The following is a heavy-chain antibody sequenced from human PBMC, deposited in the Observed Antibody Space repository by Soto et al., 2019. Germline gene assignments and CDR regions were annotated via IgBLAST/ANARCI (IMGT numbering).Heavy chain of an antibody. CDR3: AKTDYCSGGSCYPTPFDY. CDR1: GFTFDDYA. CDR2: ISWNSGSI. Sequence: GGSLRLSCAASGFTFDDYAMHWVRQAPGKGLEWVSGISWNSGSIGYADSVKGRFTISRDNAKNSLYLQMNSLRAEDTAVYYCAKTDYCSGGSCYPTPFDYWGQGTLVTVSS. D-gene: IGHD2-15*01. V-gene: IGHV3-9*01. J-gene: IGHJ4*02.